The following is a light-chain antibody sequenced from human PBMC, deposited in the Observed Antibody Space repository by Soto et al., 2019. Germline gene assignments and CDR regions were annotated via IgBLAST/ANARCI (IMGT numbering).Light chain of an antibody. Sequence: EIVLTQSPGTLSLSPGERATLSCRASQSVNNNYLSWYQQKPGQAPRLLIYGASSRATGIPDRFSGSGSGTDFTLTISSLEPEDFAVYYCQQYGSSHYTFGQGTKLEIK. CDR2: GAS. CDR3: QQYGSSHYT. CDR1: QSVNNNY. J-gene: IGKJ2*01. V-gene: IGKV3-20*01.